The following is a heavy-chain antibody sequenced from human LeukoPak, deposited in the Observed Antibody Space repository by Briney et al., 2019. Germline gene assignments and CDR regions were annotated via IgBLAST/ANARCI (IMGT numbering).Heavy chain of an antibody. CDR1: GGSFSGYY. CDR3: ARGLFGIAAAAPFDY. V-gene: IGHV4-34*01. CDR2: INHSGST. Sequence: SETLSLTCAVYGGSFSGYYWSWIRQPPGKGLEWIGEINHSGSTNYNPSLRSRVTIPVDTSKNQFSLKLSSVTAADTAVYYCARGLFGIAAAAPFDYWGQGTLVTVSS. J-gene: IGHJ4*02. D-gene: IGHD6-13*01.